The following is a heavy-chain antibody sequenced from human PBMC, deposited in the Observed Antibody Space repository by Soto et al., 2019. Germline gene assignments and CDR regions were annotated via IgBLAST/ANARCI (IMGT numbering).Heavy chain of an antibody. CDR1: GFTFSSYW. CDR2: IKQDGSEK. V-gene: IGHV3-7*01. J-gene: IGHJ4*02. D-gene: IGHD2-2*01. CDR3: ARGRGCSTGCHNFDY. Sequence: EVQLVESGGGLVQPGGSLRLSCAASGFTFSSYWMSWVRQAPGKGLEWVANIKQDGSEKYYVDSVKGRFTISRDNAKNSLNLQMNRLRAEDTAVYYCARGRGCSTGCHNFDYWGQGTLVTVSS.